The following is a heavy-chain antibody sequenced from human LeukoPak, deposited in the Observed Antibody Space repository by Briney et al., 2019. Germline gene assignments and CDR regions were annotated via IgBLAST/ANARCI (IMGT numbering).Heavy chain of an antibody. Sequence: GGSLRLSCAASGFTFSSYSMNWVRQAPGKGLEWVSSISSSSSYIYYADSVKGRFTISRDNSKNTLYLQMNSLRAEDTAVYYCAKDRGDYFDYWGQGILVTVSS. CDR1: GFTFSSYS. CDR3: AKDRGDYFDY. CDR2: ISSSSSYI. J-gene: IGHJ4*02. D-gene: IGHD4-17*01. V-gene: IGHV3-21*01.